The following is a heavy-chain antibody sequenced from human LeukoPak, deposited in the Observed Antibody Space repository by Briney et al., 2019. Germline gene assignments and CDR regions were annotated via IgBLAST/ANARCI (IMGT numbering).Heavy chain of an antibody. D-gene: IGHD5-24*01. CDR3: ARGGDDYNCMDY. CDR2: IYSGGST. J-gene: IGHJ4*02. CDR1: GFTVSTNY. Sequence: GGSLRLSCAVSGFTVSTNYMSWVRQAPGKGLEWVSVIYSGGSTYYADSVKGRFTISRDNSKNTLYLQMNSLRAEDTAVYYCARGGDDYNCMDYWGQGTLVTVSS. V-gene: IGHV3-66*01.